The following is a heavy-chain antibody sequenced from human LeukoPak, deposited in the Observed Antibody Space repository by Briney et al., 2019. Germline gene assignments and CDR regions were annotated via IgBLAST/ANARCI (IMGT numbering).Heavy chain of an antibody. CDR3: ARATVVTLLGGYYFDY. V-gene: IGHV4-34*01. D-gene: IGHD4-23*01. Sequence: NPSETLSLTCAVYGGSFSGYYWSWIRQPPGKGLEWIGEINHSGSTNYNPSLKSRVTISVDTSKNQFSLKLSSVTAADTAVYYCARATVVTLLGGYYFDYWGQGTLVTVSS. J-gene: IGHJ4*02. CDR2: INHSGST. CDR1: GGSFSGYY.